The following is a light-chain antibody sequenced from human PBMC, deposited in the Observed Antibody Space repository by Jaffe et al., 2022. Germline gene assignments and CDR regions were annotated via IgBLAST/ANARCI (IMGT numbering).Light chain of an antibody. J-gene: IGKJ5*01. CDR3: QQLNSYPIT. Sequence: DIQLTQSPSFLSASVGDRVTITCRASQGISSSLAWYQQKPGKAPKVLIYAASTLQSGVPSRFSGSESGTEFTLTISSLQPEDFATYSCQQLNSYPITFGQGTRLEIK. CDR2: AAS. V-gene: IGKV1-9*01. CDR1: QGISSS.